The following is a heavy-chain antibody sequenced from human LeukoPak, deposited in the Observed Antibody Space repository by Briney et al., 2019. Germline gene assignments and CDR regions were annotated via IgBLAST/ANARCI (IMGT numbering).Heavy chain of an antibody. J-gene: IGHJ3*02. Sequence: PGGSLRLSCAASGFTFSSYSMNWVRQARGKGLEWVSSISSSSSYIYYADSVKGRFTISRDNAKNSLYLQMNSLRAEDTAVYYCARDLLGIALHAFDIWGQGTMVTVSS. V-gene: IGHV3-21*01. CDR2: ISSSSSYI. CDR1: GFTFSSYS. D-gene: IGHD3-16*01. CDR3: ARDLLGIALHAFDI.